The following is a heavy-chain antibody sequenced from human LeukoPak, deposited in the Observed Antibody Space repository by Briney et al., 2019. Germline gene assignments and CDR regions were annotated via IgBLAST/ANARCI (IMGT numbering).Heavy chain of an antibody. CDR1: GGSFSGYY. D-gene: IGHD2-2*01. V-gene: IGHV4-34*09. CDR2: INHSGST. Sequence: SETLSLTCAVYGGSFSGYYWSWIRQPPGKGLEWIGEINHSGSTNYNPSLKSRVTISVDTSKNHFSLKLSSVTAADTAVYYCASAKYCSSTSCPPGHDAFDIWGQGTMVTVSS. CDR3: ASAKYCSSTSCPPGHDAFDI. J-gene: IGHJ3*02.